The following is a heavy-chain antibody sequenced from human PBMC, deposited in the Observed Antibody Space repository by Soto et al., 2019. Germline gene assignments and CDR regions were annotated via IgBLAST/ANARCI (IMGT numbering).Heavy chain of an antibody. V-gene: IGHV3-21*01. J-gene: IGHJ3*02. CDR2: ISHRGSYI. CDR3: ASPRDYCVTTSNCFIAFDI. D-gene: IGHD4-17*01. CDR1: GFSFGDYI. Sequence: AQLVESGGSLVKPGGSLRLSCAASGFSFGDYIMNWVRQAPGRGLEWVASISHRGSYIFYADSVKGRFTISRDNSRDSLYLQMNSLRVDDTAIYYCASPRDYCVTTSNCFIAFDILGQGTRVTVSS.